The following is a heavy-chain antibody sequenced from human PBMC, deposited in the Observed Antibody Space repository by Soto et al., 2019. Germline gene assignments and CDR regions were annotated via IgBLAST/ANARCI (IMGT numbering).Heavy chain of an antibody. CDR1: GFTFSDYY. V-gene: IGHV3-11*01. CDR3: ARDICISTSCWGDYYYYGMDV. Sequence: QVQLVESGGGLVKPGGSLRLSCAASGFTFSDYYMSWIRQAPGKGLEWVSYISSSGSTIYYADSVKGRFTISRDNAKNSLYLQMNSLRAEDTAVYYCARDICISTSCWGDYYYYGMDVWGQGTTVTVSS. CDR2: ISSSGSTI. J-gene: IGHJ6*02. D-gene: IGHD2-2*01.